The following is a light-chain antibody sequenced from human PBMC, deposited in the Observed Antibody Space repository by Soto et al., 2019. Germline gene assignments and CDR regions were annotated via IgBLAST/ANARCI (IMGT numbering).Light chain of an antibody. Sequence: IVMTQSPVTLSLSPGERATLSWGASQTVSRNLAWYQHKPGQAPTLLIYGASTRATDFPARFSGSGSGTEFTLTISSLQYEDFAVYYCQQYITWTRTFGQGTKVDIK. CDR3: QQYITWTRT. J-gene: IGKJ1*01. V-gene: IGKV3-15*01. CDR2: GAS. CDR1: QTVSRN.